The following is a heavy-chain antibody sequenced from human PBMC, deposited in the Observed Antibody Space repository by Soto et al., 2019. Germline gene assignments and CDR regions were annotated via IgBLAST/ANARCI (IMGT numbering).Heavy chain of an antibody. J-gene: IGHJ4*02. D-gene: IGHD3-16*02. Sequence: GGSLRLSCAASGFTFSSYGMHWVRQAPGKGLEWVAVISYDGSNKYYADSVKGRFTISRDNSKNTLYLQMNSLRAEDTAVYYCAKATYLGELSSIDYWGQGTLVTVSS. CDR1: GFTFSSYG. CDR2: ISYDGSNK. V-gene: IGHV3-30*18. CDR3: AKATYLGELSSIDY.